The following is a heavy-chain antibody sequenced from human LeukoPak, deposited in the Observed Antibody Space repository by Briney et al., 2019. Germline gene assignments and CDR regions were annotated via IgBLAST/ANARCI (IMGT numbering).Heavy chain of an antibody. CDR3: ARALDGSGSRSFDY. Sequence: GGSLRLSCAASGFTFSSYWMHWVRQAPGKGLVWVSRIYSDGSSTNYADSVKGRFTISRDNSKNTLYLQMNSLRAEDTAVYYCARALDGSGSRSFDYWGQVTLVTVSS. D-gene: IGHD3-10*01. CDR2: IYSDGSST. CDR1: GFTFSSYW. V-gene: IGHV3-74*01. J-gene: IGHJ4*02.